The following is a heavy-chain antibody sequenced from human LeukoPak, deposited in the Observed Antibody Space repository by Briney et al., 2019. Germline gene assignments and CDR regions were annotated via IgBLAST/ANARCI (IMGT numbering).Heavy chain of an antibody. D-gene: IGHD3-10*01. CDR3: ARGARGVLWFGETSHGWFDP. J-gene: IGHJ5*02. CDR1: GGPMSGDSLTESNYY. CDR2: VYHSGST. Sequence: PSETLSLTCTVSGGPMSGDSLTESNYYWVWIRQPPGKGLEWIGSVYHSGSTYYNPSLKSRVTISVDTSKNQFSLKLSSVTAADTAVYYCARGARGVLWFGETSHGWFDPWGQGTLVTVSS. V-gene: IGHV4-39*07.